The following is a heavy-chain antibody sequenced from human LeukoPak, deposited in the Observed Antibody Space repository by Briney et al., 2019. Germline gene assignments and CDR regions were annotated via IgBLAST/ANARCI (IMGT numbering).Heavy chain of an antibody. CDR2: IYYSGTT. V-gene: IGHV4-39*07. Sequence: SETLSLTCTVSGGSISSSTYYWDWIRQPPGKGLEWIGNIYYSGTTYYNPSLKSRVTISVDTSKNQFSLKLSSVTAADTAVYYCARRFRILRSGWYIWGQGTLVTVSS. CDR3: ARRFRILRSGWYI. CDR1: GGSISSSTYY. J-gene: IGHJ4*02. D-gene: IGHD6-19*01.